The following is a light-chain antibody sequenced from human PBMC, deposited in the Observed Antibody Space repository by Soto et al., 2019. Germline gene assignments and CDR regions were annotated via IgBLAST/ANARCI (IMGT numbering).Light chain of an antibody. CDR2: YNN. V-gene: IGLV1-47*02. Sequence: QSVLTQPPSASGTAGQVVTISCSGGDSNIGSNSVYWYQHLPRMAPKLLLYYNNHRPSGVPDRFSGYRSGTSASLAIVGLRSEDEAVYYCAAWDASLSACVFGNGTKLTVL. CDR3: AAWDASLSACV. J-gene: IGLJ1*01. CDR1: DSNIGSNS.